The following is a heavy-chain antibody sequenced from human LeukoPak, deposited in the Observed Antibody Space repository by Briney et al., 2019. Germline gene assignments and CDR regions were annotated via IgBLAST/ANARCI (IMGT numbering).Heavy chain of an antibody. CDR2: IYYSGST. CDR3: ASVMTTTDY. J-gene: IGHJ4*02. V-gene: IGHV4-59*12. CDR1: GGSISSYY. Sequence: SETLSLTCTVSGGSISSYYWSWIRQPPGKGLEWIGYIYYSGSTNYNPSLKSRVTMSVDKSKNQFSLILSSMTAADTAVYYCASVMTTTDYWGQGTLVTVSS. D-gene: IGHD4-11*01.